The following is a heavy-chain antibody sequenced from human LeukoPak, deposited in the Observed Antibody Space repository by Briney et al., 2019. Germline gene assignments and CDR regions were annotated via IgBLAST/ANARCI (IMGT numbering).Heavy chain of an antibody. CDR2: TSYDGNEK. Sequence: PGGSLRLSCAASGFTFSSFGMHWVSQPPGKGLEWVTVTSYDGNEKYYADSVKGRFTISRDNSKNTVYLQMNSLRAEDTAVYYCATGGTRAATGRMGFWGQGTLVTVSS. CDR3: ATGGTRAATGRMGF. CDR1: GFTFSSFG. D-gene: IGHD6-25*01. V-gene: IGHV3-30*03. J-gene: IGHJ4*02.